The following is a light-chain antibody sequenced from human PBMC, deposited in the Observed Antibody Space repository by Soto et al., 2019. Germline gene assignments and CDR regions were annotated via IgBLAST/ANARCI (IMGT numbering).Light chain of an antibody. CDR1: SSNIGAGYD. Sequence: QSVLTQPASVSGAAGERVTISCTGSSSNIGAGYDVHWYQQLPGTAPKLLIYGNSNRPSGVPDRFSGSKSGTSASLAITGLQAEDEADYYCQSYDSSLSGSVFGGGTKVTVL. CDR2: GNS. J-gene: IGLJ2*01. V-gene: IGLV1-40*01. CDR3: QSYDSSLSGSV.